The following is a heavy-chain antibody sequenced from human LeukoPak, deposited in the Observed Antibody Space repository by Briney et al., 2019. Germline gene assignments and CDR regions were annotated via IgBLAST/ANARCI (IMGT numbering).Heavy chain of an antibody. V-gene: IGHV3-9*01. CDR3: ARSPGNSGGSCYDY. CDR2: ISWNSGSM. J-gene: IGHJ4*02. D-gene: IGHD2-15*01. CDR1: GFTFDDYA. Sequence: GRSLRLSCAASGFTFDDYAMHWVRQAPGKGLEWVSGISWNSGSMGYADSVKGRFTISRDNAKNSLYLQMNSLRAEDTALYYCARSPGNSGGSCYDYWGQGTLVTVSS.